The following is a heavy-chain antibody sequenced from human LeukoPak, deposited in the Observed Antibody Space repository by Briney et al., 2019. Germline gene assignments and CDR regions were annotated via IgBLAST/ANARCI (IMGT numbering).Heavy chain of an antibody. CDR3: AIDEPNYAHYVFAY. J-gene: IGHJ4*02. CDR1: RFTFNNAW. D-gene: IGHD4/OR15-4a*01. Sequence: GGSLRLSCAASRFTFNNAWMNWVRHAPGKGLEWVGRIKSKADGETTDYVAPVKGRFTISRDDSNNMVYLQVNSLKIEDTAVYYGAIDEPNYAHYVFAYWGQGTLVTVSS. CDR2: IKSKADGETT. V-gene: IGHV3-15*01.